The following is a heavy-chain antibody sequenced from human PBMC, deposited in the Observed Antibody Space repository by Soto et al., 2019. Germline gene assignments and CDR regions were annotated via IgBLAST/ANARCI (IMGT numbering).Heavy chain of an antibody. CDR1: GYTFTSYA. CDR3: ASALLLWFGELRPAFDI. CDR2: INAGNGNT. Sequence: ASVKVSCKASGYTFTSYAMHWVRQAPGQRLEWMGWINAGNGNTKYSQKFQGRVTITRDTSASTAYMELSSLRSEDTAVYYCASALLLWFGELRPAFDIWGQGTMVTVSS. V-gene: IGHV1-3*01. J-gene: IGHJ3*02. D-gene: IGHD3-10*01.